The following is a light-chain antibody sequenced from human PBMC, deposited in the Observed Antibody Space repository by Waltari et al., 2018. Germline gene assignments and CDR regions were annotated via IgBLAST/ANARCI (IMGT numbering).Light chain of an antibody. V-gene: IGKV3-11*01. CDR3: QHRHNWPPTFT. CDR1: QSVRNY. CDR2: DAS. Sequence: ESVLTQSPATLSLSPGDRSTLPCRASQSVRNYLAWYRQKPGQAPRLLIYDASERAPGIPARFSGSGSGTDFTLTISSLEPDDFAVYYCQHRHNWPPTFTFGQGTKLEVK. J-gene: IGKJ2*01.